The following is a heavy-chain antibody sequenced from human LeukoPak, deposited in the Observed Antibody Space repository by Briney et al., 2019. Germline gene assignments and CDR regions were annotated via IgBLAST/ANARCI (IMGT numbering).Heavy chain of an antibody. V-gene: IGHV3-30*04. Sequence: GGSLRLSCAASGLIFSNYAMHWVRQAPGKGLEWVAVISYDGSNKFNADSVRGRFTISRDNSKNTLYLQMNSLRPEDTAVYYCTRDGSSWYASYYYYMDVWGKGTTVTVSS. CDR1: GLIFSNYA. CDR3: TRDGSSWYASYYYYMDV. J-gene: IGHJ6*03. D-gene: IGHD6-13*01. CDR2: ISYDGSNK.